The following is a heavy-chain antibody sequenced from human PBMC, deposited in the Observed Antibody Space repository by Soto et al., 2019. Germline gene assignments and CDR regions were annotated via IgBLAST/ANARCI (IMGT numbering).Heavy chain of an antibody. J-gene: IGHJ4*02. CDR2: SYYSGST. Sequence: QVQLQESGPGLVKPSETLSLTCTVSGGSVSSGSYYWSWIRQPPGKGLDWFGYSYYSGSTNCNPTLQSRVPLSADTTKNPLSLKLSSVPAADTAVDYCARLVDTAMVDDYWGQGTLVTVSS. CDR1: GGSVSSGSYY. D-gene: IGHD5-18*01. CDR3: ARLVDTAMVDDY. V-gene: IGHV4-61*01.